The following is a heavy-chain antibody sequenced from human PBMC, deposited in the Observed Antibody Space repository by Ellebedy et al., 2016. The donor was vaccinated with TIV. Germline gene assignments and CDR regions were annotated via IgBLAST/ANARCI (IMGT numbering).Heavy chain of an antibody. Sequence: ASVKVSCKTSRYTFTGYYIHWVRQAPGQGLEWMGWINPNSGGTNYAQKFQGRVTMTRDTSISTAYMELTSLRSDDTAVYYCARDRASMTMILVEFYYYGMDVWGQGTTVTVSS. J-gene: IGHJ6*02. V-gene: IGHV1-2*02. D-gene: IGHD3-22*01. CDR2: INPNSGGT. CDR3: ARDRASMTMILVEFYYYGMDV. CDR1: RYTFTGYY.